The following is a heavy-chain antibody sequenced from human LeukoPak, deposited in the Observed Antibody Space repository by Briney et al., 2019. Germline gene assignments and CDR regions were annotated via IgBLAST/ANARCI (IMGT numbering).Heavy chain of an antibody. D-gene: IGHD3-10*01. V-gene: IGHV3-21*01. Sequence: PGGSLRLSXAASGFTFSSYSMNWVCQAPGKGLEWVSSISSSSSYIYYADSVKGRFTISRDNAKNSLYLQMNSLRAEDTAVYYCAREWFGELLDGYWGQGTLVTVSS. CDR1: GFTFSSYS. CDR3: AREWFGELLDGY. J-gene: IGHJ4*02. CDR2: ISSSSSYI.